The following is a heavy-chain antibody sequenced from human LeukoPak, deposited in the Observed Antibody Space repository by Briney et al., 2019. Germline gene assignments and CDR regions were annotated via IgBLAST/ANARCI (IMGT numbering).Heavy chain of an antibody. D-gene: IGHD1-14*01. CDR2: ISSSSSYI. J-gene: IGHJ3*02. V-gene: IGHV3-21*04. Sequence: GGSLRLSCAASGFTFSSYSMNWVRQAPGKGLEWVSSISSSSSYIYYADSVKGRFTISRDNSKNTLYLQMNSLRAEDTAVYYCARGPPAVFTGDAFDIWGQGTMVTVSS. CDR1: GFTFSSYS. CDR3: ARGPPAVFTGDAFDI.